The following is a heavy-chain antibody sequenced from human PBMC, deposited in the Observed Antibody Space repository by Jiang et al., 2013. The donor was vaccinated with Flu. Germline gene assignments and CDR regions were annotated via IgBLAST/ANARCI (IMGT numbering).Heavy chain of an antibody. CDR2: INPSGGST. CDR3: ARAGTSHFYYFDY. V-gene: IGHV1-46*01. D-gene: IGHD2-2*01. Sequence: SVKVSCKASGGTFSSDAISWVRQAPGQGLEWMGIINPSGGSTSYAQKFQGRVTMTRDTSTSTVYMELSSLRSEDTAVYYCARAGTSHFYYFDYWGQGTLVTVSS. CDR1: GGTFSSDA. J-gene: IGHJ4*02.